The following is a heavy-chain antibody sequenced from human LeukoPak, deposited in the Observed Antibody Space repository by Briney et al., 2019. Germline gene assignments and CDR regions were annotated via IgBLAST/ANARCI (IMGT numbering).Heavy chain of an antibody. J-gene: IGHJ6*03. CDR1: GGSISSTISNYY. D-gene: IGHD1-26*01. CDR3: ARQLSGSYNPYYYYYMDV. V-gene: IGHV4-39*01. CDR2: ISYTGST. Sequence: SETLSLTCTVSGGSISSTISNYYWGWIRQPPGKGLEWIGSISYTGSTYYNPSLKSRVTISVDTSKNRFSLKLSSVTAADTAVYYCARQLSGSYNPYYYYYMDVWGKGTTVTVSS.